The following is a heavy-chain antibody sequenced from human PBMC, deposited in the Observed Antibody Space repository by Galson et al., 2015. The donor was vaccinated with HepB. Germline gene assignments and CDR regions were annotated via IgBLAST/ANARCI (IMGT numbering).Heavy chain of an antibody. CDR3: ASTAIPTMGFFDY. J-gene: IGHJ4*02. CDR2: IYYSGST. V-gene: IGHV4-31*03. CDR1: GGSISSGGYY. Sequence: TCTVSGGSISSGGYYWSWLRQHPGKGLEWIGYIYYSGSTYYNPSLKSRVTISVDTSKNQFSLKVSSVTAADTAVYYCASTAIPTMGFFDYWGQGTLVTVSS. D-gene: IGHD2-21*02.